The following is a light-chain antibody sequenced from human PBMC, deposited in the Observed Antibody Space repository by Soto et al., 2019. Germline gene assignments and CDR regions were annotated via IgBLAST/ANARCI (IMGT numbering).Light chain of an antibody. V-gene: IGKV3-20*01. CDR1: ESVSSNY. CDR3: HQYGSAPLT. CDR2: AAS. Sequence: EIVLTQSPGTLSSSPGERATLSSRASESVSSNYLAWYQQRPGQAPRLLIYAASNRARGIPDRFGGSGSGTDFTLTVSRLEPEDFAVYYCHQYGSAPLTFGQGTKV. J-gene: IGKJ1*01.